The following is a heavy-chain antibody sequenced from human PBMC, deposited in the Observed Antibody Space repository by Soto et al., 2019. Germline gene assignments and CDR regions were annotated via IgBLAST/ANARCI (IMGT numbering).Heavy chain of an antibody. CDR1: GGSISSYY. CDR3: ARDRLANWFDP. V-gene: IGHV4-59*01. J-gene: IGHJ5*02. Sequence: QVQLQESGPGLVKPSETLSLTCTVSGGSISSYYWSWIRQPPGKGLEWIGYIYYSGSTNYNPSLMRRVTISVDTSKNQFSLKLSSVTAADTAVYYCARDRLANWFDPWGQGTLVTVSS. D-gene: IGHD3-9*01. CDR2: IYYSGST.